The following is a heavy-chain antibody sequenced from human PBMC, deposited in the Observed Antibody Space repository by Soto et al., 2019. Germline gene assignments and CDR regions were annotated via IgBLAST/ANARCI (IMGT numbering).Heavy chain of an antibody. V-gene: IGHV1-2*06. D-gene: IGHD1-1*01. CDR1: GYTFADRY. Sequence: ASVKVSCKASGYTFADRYIHWVRQAPGQGLEWMGLINPNTGATHYSHRFQGRVSLTRDTSITTAYMELNSLTSDDTAVYFCARIRTGSLLLYLFDLRGQGTLVTVSS. CDR3: ARIRTGSLLLYLFDL. CDR2: INPNTGAT. J-gene: IGHJ4*02.